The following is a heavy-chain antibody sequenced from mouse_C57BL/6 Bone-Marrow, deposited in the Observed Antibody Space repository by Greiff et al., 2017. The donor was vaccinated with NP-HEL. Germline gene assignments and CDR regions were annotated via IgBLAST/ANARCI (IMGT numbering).Heavy chain of an antibody. CDR1: GYTFTSYW. J-gene: IGHJ2*01. CDR3: AKSYYYDSGRLDY. D-gene: IGHD1-1*01. CDR2: IYPGSGST. Sequence: VQLQQPGAELVKPGASVKMSCKASGYTFTSYWITWVKQRPGQGLEWIGDIYPGSGSTNYNEKFKSKATLTVDTSSSTAYMQLSSLTSEDSAVYYCAKSYYYDSGRLDYWGQGTTLTVSS. V-gene: IGHV1-55*01.